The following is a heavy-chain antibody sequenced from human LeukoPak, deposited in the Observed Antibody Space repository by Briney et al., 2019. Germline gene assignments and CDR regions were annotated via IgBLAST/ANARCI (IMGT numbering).Heavy chain of an antibody. CDR1: GFTVSSNY. V-gene: IGHV3-53*01. D-gene: IGHD2-2*01. Sequence: GGSLRLSCAASGFTVSSNYMSWVRQAPGKGLEWVSVIYSGGSTYYADSVKGRFTISRDNSKNTLYLQMSSLKAEDTAVYYCARTRYCSGISCFYANWGQGTLVTVSS. CDR2: IYSGGST. CDR3: ARTRYCSGISCFYAN. J-gene: IGHJ4*02.